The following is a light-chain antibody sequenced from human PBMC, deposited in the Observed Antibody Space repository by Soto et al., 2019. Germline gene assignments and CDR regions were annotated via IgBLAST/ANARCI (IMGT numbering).Light chain of an antibody. J-gene: IGLJ2*01. CDR1: TLGSKF. V-gene: IGLV3-1*01. CDR2: EDT. CDR3: QAWDSGTVV. Sequence: SYELTQPPSVSVSPGQTANITCSGNTLGSKFVFWYQQKAGQSPMVVIYEDTKRPSGIPERFSGSNFGNTATLTISGTQAMDEADFFCQAWDSGTVVFGGGTKLTVL.